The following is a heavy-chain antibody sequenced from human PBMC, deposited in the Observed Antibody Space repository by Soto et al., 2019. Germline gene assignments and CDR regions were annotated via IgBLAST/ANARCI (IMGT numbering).Heavy chain of an antibody. Sequence: TLALTCTVSGGSISSCDCYWSWIRQPPGKCLEWIGYIYYSGSTYYNPSLKSRVTISVDTSKNQFSLKLSSVTAADTAVYYCARVWGDYGMDVWGQGTTVTVSS. D-gene: IGHD3-16*01. J-gene: IGHJ6*02. V-gene: IGHV4-30-4*01. CDR3: ARVWGDYGMDV. CDR2: IYYSGST. CDR1: GGSISSCDCY.